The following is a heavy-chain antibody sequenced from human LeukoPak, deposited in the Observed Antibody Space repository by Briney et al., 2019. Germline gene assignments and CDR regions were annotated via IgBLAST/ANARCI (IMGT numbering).Heavy chain of an antibody. Sequence: GASVKVSCKASGGTFSSYAISWVRQAPGQGLEWMGGIIPIFGTANYAQKFQGRVTITTDESTSTAYMELNSLRSEDTAVYYCARDRARRDYYDSSGSLLAFDIWGQGTMVTVSS. CDR2: IIPIFGTA. V-gene: IGHV1-69*05. D-gene: IGHD3-22*01. J-gene: IGHJ3*02. CDR3: ARDRARRDYYDSSGSLLAFDI. CDR1: GGTFSSYA.